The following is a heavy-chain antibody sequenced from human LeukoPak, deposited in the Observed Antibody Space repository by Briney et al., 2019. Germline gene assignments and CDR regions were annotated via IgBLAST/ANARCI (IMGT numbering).Heavy chain of an antibody. D-gene: IGHD5-18*01. V-gene: IGHV3-7*01. CDR2: IKQDGTEK. Sequence: GGPLRLFCEGSGFTFSDYWMRWAREARGEGLEWVANIKQDGTEKYYVDSGKGRFTISRDNVKNSVYMQIDILRGDDTAVYFCGGGGGWIHDYWGQGTLVTVSS. CDR3: GGGGGWIHDY. CDR1: GFTFSDYW. J-gene: IGHJ4*02.